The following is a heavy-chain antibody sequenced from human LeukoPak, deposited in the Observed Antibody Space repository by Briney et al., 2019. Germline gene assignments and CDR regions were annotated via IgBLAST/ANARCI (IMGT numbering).Heavy chain of an antibody. V-gene: IGHV3-23*01. CDR1: GFTFSNYA. CDR3: ASPYRSSRGAFDI. Sequence: PGGSLRLSCEASGFTFSNYAMSWVRQAPRKGLEWVSGISDITYYADSVKGRFTISRDTSKNTLYLQMNSLRAEDTAVYYCASPYRSSRGAFDIWGQGTMVTVSS. J-gene: IGHJ3*02. D-gene: IGHD4-11*01. CDR2: ISDIT.